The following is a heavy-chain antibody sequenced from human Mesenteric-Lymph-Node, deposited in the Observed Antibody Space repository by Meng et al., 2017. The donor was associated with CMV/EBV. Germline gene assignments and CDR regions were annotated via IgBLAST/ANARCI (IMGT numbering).Heavy chain of an antibody. V-gene: IGHV3-21*01. CDR1: GDSISSSFYY. D-gene: IGHD3-22*01. Sequence: GGSLRLSCTVSGDSISSSFYYWGWVRQPPGKGLEWVSSISSSSSYIYYADSVKGRFTISRDNAKNSLYLQMNSLRAEDTAVYYCATFTIVVATPVGFDPWGQGTLVTVSS. CDR3: ATFTIVVATPVGFDP. CDR2: ISSSSSYI. J-gene: IGHJ5*02.